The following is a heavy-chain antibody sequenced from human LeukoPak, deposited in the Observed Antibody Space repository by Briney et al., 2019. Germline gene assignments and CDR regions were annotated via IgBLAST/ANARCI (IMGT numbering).Heavy chain of an antibody. CDR1: GFTVSSNY. D-gene: IGHD6-19*01. CDR3: ARGVGGWYRTDDAFDI. CDR2: INQDGSEK. J-gene: IGHJ3*02. V-gene: IGHV3-7*01. Sequence: GGSLRLSCAASGFTVSSNYMSWVRQAPEKGLEWVANINQDGSEKYYVDSVRGRFTFSRDNAKNSLYLQMNSLRAEDTAVYYCARGVGGWYRTDDAFDIWGQGTMVTVSS.